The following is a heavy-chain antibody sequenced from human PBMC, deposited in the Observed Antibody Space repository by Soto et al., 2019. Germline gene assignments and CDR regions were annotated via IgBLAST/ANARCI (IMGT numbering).Heavy chain of an antibody. D-gene: IGHD2-15*01. V-gene: IGHV3-48*02. J-gene: IGHJ3*02. CDR3: AREIGYCSGGSCYSLGAFDI. Sequence: EVQLVESGGGLVQPGGSLRLSCAASGFTFSSHSMNWVRQAPGKGLEWVSSITSSSSAIYYADSVKGRFTISRDNAKKSLNLQMNGRRDEATAVFYCAREIGYCSGGSCYSLGAFDIWGQGAMVTVSS. CDR1: GFTFSSHS. CDR2: ITSSSSAI.